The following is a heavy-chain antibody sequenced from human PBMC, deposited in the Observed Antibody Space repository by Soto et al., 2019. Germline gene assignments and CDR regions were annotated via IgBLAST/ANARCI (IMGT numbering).Heavy chain of an antibody. CDR3: ASFGYSYGYTKEKNWFDP. D-gene: IGHD5-18*01. V-gene: IGHV3-11*06. CDR2: ISSSSSYT. J-gene: IGHJ5*02. Sequence: GGSLRLSCAASGFTFSDYYMSWIRQAPGKGLEWVSYISSSSSYTNYVDSVKGRFTISRDNAKNSLYLQMNSLRAEDTAVYYCASFGYSYGYTKEKNWFDPWGQGTLVTVSS. CDR1: GFTFSDYY.